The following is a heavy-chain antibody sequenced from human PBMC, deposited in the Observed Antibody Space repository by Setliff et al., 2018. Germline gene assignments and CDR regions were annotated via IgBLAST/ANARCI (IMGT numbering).Heavy chain of an antibody. D-gene: IGHD3-22*01. J-gene: IGHJ4*02. CDR3: ARGSYYDSSGYSPDFFDY. CDR2: INRSGNT. V-gene: IGHV4-34*01. Sequence: SETLSLTCAVFGQSFSFYYWNWIRQSPGKGLEWIGEINRSGNTKYNPSLGSRITISVDTSKNQFSLKLSSVTAADTAVYYCARGSYYDSSGYSPDFFDYWGQGTMVTVSS. CDR1: GQSFSFYY.